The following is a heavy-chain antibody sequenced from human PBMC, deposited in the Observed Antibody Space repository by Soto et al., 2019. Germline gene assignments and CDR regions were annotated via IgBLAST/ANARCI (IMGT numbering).Heavy chain of an antibody. D-gene: IGHD5-18*01. CDR2: IYSGGST. Sequence: EVQLVESGGGLIQPGGSLRLSCAASGFTVSSNYMSWVRQAPGKGLEWVSVIYSGGSTYYADSVKGRFTISRDNSKNTLYLQMNSLRAEDTAVYYCARDYLDTAMVAYYYYGMDVWGQGTTVTVSS. CDR3: ARDYLDTAMVAYYYYGMDV. V-gene: IGHV3-66*03. J-gene: IGHJ6*02. CDR1: GFTVSSNY.